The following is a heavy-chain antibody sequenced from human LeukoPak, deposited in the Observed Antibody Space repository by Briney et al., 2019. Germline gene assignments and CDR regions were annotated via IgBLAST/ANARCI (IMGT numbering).Heavy chain of an antibody. V-gene: IGHV3-23*01. CDR3: AKPALNYYDSSGYYANFDY. J-gene: IGHJ4*02. CDR2: ISGSGGST. CDR1: GFSFSSYA. D-gene: IGHD3-22*01. Sequence: GGSLRLSCAASGFSFSSYATSWVRQAPGKGLEWVSAISGSGGSTYYAGSVKGRFTISRDNSKNILYLQMNSLRAEDTAVYYCAKPALNYYDSSGYYANFDYWGQGTLVTVSS.